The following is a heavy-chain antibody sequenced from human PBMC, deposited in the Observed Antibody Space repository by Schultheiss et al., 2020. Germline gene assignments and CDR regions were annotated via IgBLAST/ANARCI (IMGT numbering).Heavy chain of an antibody. CDR2: ISAYSGGT. D-gene: IGHD2-2*01. Sequence: ASVKVSCKASGYTFKSHGVNWVRQAPGQGLEWMGWISAYSGGTNYAQKFQGRVIMTRDTSISTAYMELSRLRSDDTAVYYCARDFAVGGQGTLVTVSS. V-gene: IGHV1-2*02. CDR3: ARDFAV. CDR1: GYTFKSHG. J-gene: IGHJ4*02.